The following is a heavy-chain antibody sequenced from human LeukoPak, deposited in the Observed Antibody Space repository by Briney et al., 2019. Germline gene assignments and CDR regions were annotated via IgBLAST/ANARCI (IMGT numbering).Heavy chain of an antibody. J-gene: IGHJ5*02. D-gene: IGHD3-3*01. CDR2: INWNGGST. CDR3: ARDGWGRYDFWSGYLS. CDR1: GFTFDDYG. V-gene: IGHV3-20*04. Sequence: GGSLRLSCAASGFTFDDYGMSWVRQAPGKGLEWVSGINWNGGSTVYADSVKGRFTISRVNAKNSLYLQMNSLRAEDTALYYCARDGWGRYDFWSGYLSWGQGTLVPVSS.